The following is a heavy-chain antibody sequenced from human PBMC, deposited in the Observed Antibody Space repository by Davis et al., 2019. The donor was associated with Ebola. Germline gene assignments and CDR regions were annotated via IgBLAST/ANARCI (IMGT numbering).Heavy chain of an antibody. Sequence: PSETLSLTCTVSGGSISSNYMSWVRQAPGKGLEWVSVIYSGGSTYYADSVKGRFTISRDNSKNTLYLQMNSLRAEDTAVYYCAKSGLSFGVVKYHYGMDVWGKGTTVTVSS. V-gene: IGHV3-53*01. CDR2: IYSGGST. CDR3: AKSGLSFGVVKYHYGMDV. D-gene: IGHD3-3*01. J-gene: IGHJ6*04. CDR1: GGSISSNY.